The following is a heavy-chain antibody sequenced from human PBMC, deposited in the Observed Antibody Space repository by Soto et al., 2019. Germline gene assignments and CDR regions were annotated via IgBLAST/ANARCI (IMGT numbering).Heavy chain of an antibody. V-gene: IGHV1-8*01. CDR1: GYTFTSYD. CDR2: MNPNSGNT. D-gene: IGHD4-17*01. Sequence: QVQLVQSGAEVKKPGASVKVSCKASGYTFTSYDINWVRQATGQGLAWMGWMNPNSGNTGYAQKFQGRVTMTRNTSLSTAYRELGHVRSEDAAVYCGARRVAPVIRYHGVDVWGQGTTVTGSS. J-gene: IGHJ6*02. CDR3: ARRVAPVIRYHGVDV.